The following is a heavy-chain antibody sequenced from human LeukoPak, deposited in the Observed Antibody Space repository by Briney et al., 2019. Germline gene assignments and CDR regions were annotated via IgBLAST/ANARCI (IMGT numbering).Heavy chain of an antibody. CDR3: ARDLDLESPGMDV. CDR1: GFTLSSYA. Sequence: GGSLRLSCAASGFTLSSYAMSWVRQAPGKGLEWVSLISGSAGSTYYADSVKGRFTISRDNSKNTLYLQMNSLRAEDTAVYYCARDLDLESPGMDVWGQGTTVTVSS. J-gene: IGHJ6*02. CDR2: ISGSAGST. D-gene: IGHD3-3*01. V-gene: IGHV3-23*01.